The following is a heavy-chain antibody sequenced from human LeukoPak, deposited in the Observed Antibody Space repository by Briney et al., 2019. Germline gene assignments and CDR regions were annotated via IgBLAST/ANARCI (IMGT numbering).Heavy chain of an antibody. D-gene: IGHD3-3*01. CDR1: GGTFSSYA. CDR2: IIPIFGTA. J-gene: IGHJ5*02. V-gene: IGHV1-69*13. CDR3: AREPYDFWSGYYEFDP. Sequence: ASVKVSCKASGGTFSSYAISWVRQAPGQGLEWMGGIIPIFGTANYAQKFQGRVTITADESTSTAYMELSSLRSEDTAVYYCAREPYDFWSGYYEFDPWGQGTLVTVSS.